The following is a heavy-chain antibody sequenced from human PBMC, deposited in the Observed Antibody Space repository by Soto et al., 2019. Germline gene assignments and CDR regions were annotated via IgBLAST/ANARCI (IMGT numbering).Heavy chain of an antibody. Sequence: LRRSCASSGFTSSSSAMHWVRQAPGKGLEWVAVISFDGRNKDYADSVKGRFTISRDNSKNTLFLQMISLSPEDTAVYYCAREMALAATGTFYYWGQGTLVTVSS. CDR2: ISFDGRNK. D-gene: IGHD6-13*01. CDR3: AREMALAATGTFYY. J-gene: IGHJ4*02. CDR1: GFTSSSSA. V-gene: IGHV3-30*04.